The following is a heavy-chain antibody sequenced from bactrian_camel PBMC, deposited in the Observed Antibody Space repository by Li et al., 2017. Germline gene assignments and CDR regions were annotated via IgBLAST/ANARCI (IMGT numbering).Heavy chain of an antibody. CDR3: AADSEQWFGCSATSPANYDF. CDR1: GVPFYTSC. CDR2: IYTGGDYR. Sequence: VQLVESGGGSVQAGRSLRLSCAASGVPFYTSCMAWFRQAPGQEREGVAAIYTGGDYRDYHASVKGRFTISQDNAKYTVFLQMNNLKPEDTGVYTCAADSEQWFGCSATSPANYDFWGPGTQVTVS. J-gene: IGHJ4*01. V-gene: IGHV3S40*01. D-gene: IGHD2*01.